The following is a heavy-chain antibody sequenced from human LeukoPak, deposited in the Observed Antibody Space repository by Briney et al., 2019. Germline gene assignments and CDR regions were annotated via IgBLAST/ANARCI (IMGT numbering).Heavy chain of an antibody. Sequence: SETLSLTCTVSGGSISSSSYYWGWIRQPPGKGLEWIGSIYYSGSTYYNPSLKSRVTISVDTSKNQFSLKLSSVTAADTAVYYCARISPAVDYWAREPWSPSPQ. J-gene: IGHJ4*02. CDR3: ARISPAVDY. CDR2: IYYSGST. V-gene: IGHV4-39*01. CDR1: GGSISSSSYY.